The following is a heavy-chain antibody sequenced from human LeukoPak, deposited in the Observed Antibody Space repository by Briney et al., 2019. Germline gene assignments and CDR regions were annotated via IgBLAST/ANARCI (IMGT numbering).Heavy chain of an antibody. CDR1: GFTVSSNY. J-gene: IGHJ6*02. CDR2: IYSGGST. CDR3: ARDLSEYSSSNYYYYYGMDV. D-gene: IGHD6-6*01. V-gene: IGHV3-66*01. Sequence: PGGSLRLSCAASGFTVSSNYMSWVRQAPGKGLEWVSVIYSGGSTYYADSVKGRFTISRDNSKNTLYLQMNSLRAEDTAVYYCARDLSEYSSSNYYYYYGMDVWGQGTTVTVSS.